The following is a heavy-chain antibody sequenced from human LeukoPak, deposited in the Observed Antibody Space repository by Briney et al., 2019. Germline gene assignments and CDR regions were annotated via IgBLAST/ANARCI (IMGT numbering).Heavy chain of an antibody. V-gene: IGHV4-59*01. CDR3: ATSMGDYVTNDAFDI. CDR2: IYYSGST. J-gene: IGHJ3*02. CDR1: GGSISSYY. Sequence: PSETLSLTCTVSGGSISSYYWSWIRQPPGKGLEWIGYIYYSGSTNYNPSLKSRVTISVDTSKNRFSLKLSSVTAADTAVYYCATSMGDYVTNDAFDIWGQGTMVTVSS. D-gene: IGHD4-17*01.